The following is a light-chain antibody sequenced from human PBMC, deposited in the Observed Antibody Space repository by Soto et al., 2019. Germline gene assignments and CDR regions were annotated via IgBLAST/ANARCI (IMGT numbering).Light chain of an antibody. Sequence: DIVMTQTPLSLPVTPGEPASISCRSSQSLLDSDDGNTYLAWYQQKPGQAPRLLIYGASNRATGIPDRFSGSGSGTDFTLTISRLEPEDFAVYYCQQYGSSGTFGQGTKVDIK. CDR2: GAS. CDR3: QQYGSSGT. V-gene: IGKV3-20*01. CDR1: QSLLDSDDGNTY. J-gene: IGKJ1*01.